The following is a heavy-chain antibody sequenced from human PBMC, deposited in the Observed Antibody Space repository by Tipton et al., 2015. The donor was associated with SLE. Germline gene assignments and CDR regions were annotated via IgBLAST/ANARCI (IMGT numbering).Heavy chain of an antibody. V-gene: IGHV3-7*03. CDR2: IKQDGSEK. J-gene: IGHJ3*02. D-gene: IGHD3-10*01. Sequence: SLRLSCAASRFTFSSYWMSWVRQAPGKGLEWVANIKQDGSEKYYVDSVKGRFTISRDNAKNSLYLQMNTLRAEDTAVYFCARDTATYYYASGSQGAFEIWGQGTMATVFS. CDR3: ARDTATYYYASGSQGAFEI. CDR1: RFTFSSYW.